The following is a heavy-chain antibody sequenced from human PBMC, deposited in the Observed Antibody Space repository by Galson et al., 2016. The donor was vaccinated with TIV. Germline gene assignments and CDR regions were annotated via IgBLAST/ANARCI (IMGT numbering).Heavy chain of an antibody. CDR1: GDSVSGNTAA. D-gene: IGHD1-1*01. CDR3: SRGNWKHGMGGAMDV. V-gene: IGHV6-1*01. Sequence: CAISGDSVSGNTAAWNWVRQSPSRGLEWLGRTYYTSKWNTDYAVSVKGRIIIRPDTSMNQVSLQLSSVIPDDTAVYYCSRGNWKHGMGGAMDVWGRGTTVTVSS. CDR2: TYYTSKWNT. J-gene: IGHJ6*02.